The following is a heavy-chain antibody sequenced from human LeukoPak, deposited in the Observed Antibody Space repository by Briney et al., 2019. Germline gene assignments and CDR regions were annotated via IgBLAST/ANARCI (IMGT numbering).Heavy chain of an antibody. CDR2: IYCSGST. J-gene: IGHJ4*02. Sequence: SETLSLTCTVSGGSISSYYWSWIRQPPGKGLEWIGYIYCSGSTNYNPSLKSRVTISVDTSKNQFSLKLSSVTAADTAVYYCARVDSSSWYYFDYWGQGTLVTVSS. CDR1: GGSISSYY. D-gene: IGHD6-13*01. V-gene: IGHV4-59*01. CDR3: ARVDSSSWYYFDY.